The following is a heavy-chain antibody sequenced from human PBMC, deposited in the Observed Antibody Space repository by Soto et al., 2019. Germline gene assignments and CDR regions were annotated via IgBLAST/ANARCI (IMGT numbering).Heavy chain of an antibody. D-gene: IGHD3-3*01. CDR2: ISGSGGST. Sequence: EVQLLESGGGLVQPGGSLRLSCAASGFTFSSYAMSWVRQAPGKGLEWVSAISGSGGSTYYADSVKGRFTISRDNSKNTLYLQMNSLRAEDTAVYYCAKDQVKSIFGVARDAFDIWGQGTMVTVSP. J-gene: IGHJ3*02. CDR3: AKDQVKSIFGVARDAFDI. CDR1: GFTFSSYA. V-gene: IGHV3-23*01.